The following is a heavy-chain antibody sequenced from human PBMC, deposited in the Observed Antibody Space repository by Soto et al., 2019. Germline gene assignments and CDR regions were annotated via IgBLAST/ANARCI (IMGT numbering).Heavy chain of an antibody. CDR3: ARERWELLLDYYYGMDV. CDR1: GFTFSSYG. J-gene: IGHJ6*02. D-gene: IGHD1-26*01. CDR2: IWYDGSNK. V-gene: IGHV3-33*01. Sequence: QVQLVESGGGVVQPGRSLRLSCAASGFTFSSYGMHWVRQAPGKGLEWVAGIWYDGSNKYYADSVKGRFTISRDNSKNTLYLQMNSLRAEDTAVYYCARERWELLLDYYYGMDVWGQGTTVTVSS.